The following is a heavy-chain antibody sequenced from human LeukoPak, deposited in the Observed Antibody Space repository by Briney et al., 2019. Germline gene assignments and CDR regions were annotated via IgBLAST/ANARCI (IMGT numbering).Heavy chain of an antibody. Sequence: ASVKVSCKASGYTFTSYAISWVRQAPGQGLEWMGGIIPIFGTANYAQKFQGRVTITADESTSTAYMELSSLRSEDTAVYYCARARLMDYYGSGSYYYYYMDVWGKGTTVTVSS. D-gene: IGHD3-10*01. CDR1: GYTFTSYA. CDR2: IIPIFGTA. V-gene: IGHV1-69*13. J-gene: IGHJ6*03. CDR3: ARARLMDYYGSGSYYYYYMDV.